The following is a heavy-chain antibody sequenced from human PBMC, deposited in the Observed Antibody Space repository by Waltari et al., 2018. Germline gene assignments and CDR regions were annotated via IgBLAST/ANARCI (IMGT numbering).Heavy chain of an antibody. V-gene: IGHV1-8*01. CDR3: ASSTMGGSGSYSYYFDY. Sequence: QVQLVQSGAEVKKPGASVKVSCKASGYTFTSYDINWVRKANGQGLEWMGWMNPNSGNTGYAQKFQGRVTMTRNTSISTAYMELSSLRSEDTAVYYCASSTMGGSGSYSYYFDYWGQGTLVTVSS. J-gene: IGHJ4*02. CDR1: GYTFTSYD. D-gene: IGHD3-10*01. CDR2: MNPNSGNT.